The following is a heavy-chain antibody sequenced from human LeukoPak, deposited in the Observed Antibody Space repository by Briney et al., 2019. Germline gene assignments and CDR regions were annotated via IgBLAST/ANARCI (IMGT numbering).Heavy chain of an antibody. CDR1: GYTFTSYG. CDR3: AIGDWELSFLFSF. Sequence: GASVKVSCKASGYTFTSYGISWVRQAPGQGLEWMGWISAYNGNTNYAQKFQGRVTITADKSTSTAYMELSSLRSEDTAVYYCAIGDWELSFLFSFWGQGTLVTVSS. D-gene: IGHD1-26*01. CDR2: ISAYNGNT. J-gene: IGHJ4*02. V-gene: IGHV1-18*01.